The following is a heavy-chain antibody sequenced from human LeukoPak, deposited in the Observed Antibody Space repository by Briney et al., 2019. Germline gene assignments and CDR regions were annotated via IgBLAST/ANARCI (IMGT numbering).Heavy chain of an antibody. D-gene: IGHD3-16*01. CDR1: LGSTSSGNAY. CDR3: TRNSSMFTGYIAY. Sequence: SETLSLTCVVPLGSTSSGNAYCGWIRQPPGKGLEWIGSIYYSGSTYYNPSLKSRVTISVISSNNQFSLKLSSVTAATALVYYGTRNSSMFTGYIAYWGQGTLVTVSS. J-gene: IGHJ4*02. V-gene: IGHV4-39*01. CDR2: IYYSGST.